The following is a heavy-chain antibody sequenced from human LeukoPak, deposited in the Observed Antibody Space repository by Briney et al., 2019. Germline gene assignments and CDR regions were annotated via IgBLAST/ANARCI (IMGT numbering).Heavy chain of an antibody. Sequence: GGSLRLSRAACTFTLRRYSMSWVRPAPGKGREGVSGISGSGGSTYYTDSVRGPFTISRDKAKNTLSLQMNSLRAGDTAVYYCAKTPRVVISTSHDYWGQGTLVTVSS. D-gene: IGHD3-22*01. CDR3: AKTPRVVISTSHDY. CDR2: ISGSGGST. J-gene: IGHJ4*02. CDR1: TFTLRRYS. V-gene: IGHV3-23*01.